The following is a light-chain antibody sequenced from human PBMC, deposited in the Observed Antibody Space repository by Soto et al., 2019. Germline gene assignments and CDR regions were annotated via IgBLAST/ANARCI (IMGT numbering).Light chain of an antibody. CDR2: AAS. CDR1: QSVSSN. V-gene: IGKV3-15*01. Sequence: EVVMTQSPATLSVSPGERATLSCRASQSVSSNLAWYQQKPGQAPRLVIYAASARATGIPARFSGSGSGTEFTLTISSLQSEDFAVYYCQRYDNWPLTFGGGTKVDIK. CDR3: QRYDNWPLT. J-gene: IGKJ4*01.